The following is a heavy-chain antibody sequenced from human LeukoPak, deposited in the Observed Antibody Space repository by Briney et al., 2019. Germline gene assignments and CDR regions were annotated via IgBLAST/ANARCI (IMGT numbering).Heavy chain of an antibody. Sequence: AGGSLRLSCAASGFIFSSYSMNWVRQAPGKGLEWVSSISSSSTYIYYADSVKGRFTISRDNAKNSLSLQMNSLRVEDTAVYYCAREKGGYDYWGQGTLVTVSS. J-gene: IGHJ4*02. CDR2: ISSSSTYI. D-gene: IGHD5-12*01. CDR3: AREKGGYDY. CDR1: GFIFSSYS. V-gene: IGHV3-21*01.